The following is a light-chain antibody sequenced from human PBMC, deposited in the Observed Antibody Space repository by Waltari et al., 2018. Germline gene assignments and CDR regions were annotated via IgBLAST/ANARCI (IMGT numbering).Light chain of an antibody. CDR3: QHYYSPPWT. J-gene: IGKJ1*01. CDR1: PSVLYSSNNKNY. CDR2: WAS. Sequence: DIVMTQSPNSLAVSLGARATIPCKSTPSVLYSSNNKNYLAWYQQKPGQPPKLLIYWASTRESGVPDRFSGSVSGTDFTLTISSLQAEDVAVYYCQHYYSPPWTFGQGTKVEIK. V-gene: IGKV4-1*01.